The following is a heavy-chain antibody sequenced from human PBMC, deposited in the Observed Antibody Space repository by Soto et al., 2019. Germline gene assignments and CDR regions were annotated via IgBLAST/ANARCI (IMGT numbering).Heavy chain of an antibody. J-gene: IGHJ4*02. Sequence: SETLSLTCAVSGDSVTSNGWWSWVRQSPGKGLEWIGEAYHNGLTDYNPSLKSRVTMAVYTSKNEFSLKLTSLTAADSAIYYCARDAAVPGESDRFDYWGQGTLVTVS. D-gene: IGHD6-19*01. CDR3: ARDAAVPGESDRFDY. V-gene: IGHV4-4*02. CDR1: GDSVTSNGW. CDR2: AYHNGLT.